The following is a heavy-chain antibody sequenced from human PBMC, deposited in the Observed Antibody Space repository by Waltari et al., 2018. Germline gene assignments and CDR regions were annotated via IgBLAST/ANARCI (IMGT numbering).Heavy chain of an antibody. D-gene: IGHD2-21*01. Sequence: EVQLVESGGGLVQPGGSLRLSCAASGFTFSSYSMNWVRQAPGKGLEWVSYISSSSSTIYYADSVKGRFTSSRDNAKNSLYLQMNSLRAEDTAVYYCARDGLSLGYCGGDCYSDWFDPWGQGTLVTVSS. V-gene: IGHV3-48*04. CDR1: GFTFSSYS. J-gene: IGHJ5*02. CDR2: ISSSSSTI. CDR3: ARDGLSLGYCGGDCYSDWFDP.